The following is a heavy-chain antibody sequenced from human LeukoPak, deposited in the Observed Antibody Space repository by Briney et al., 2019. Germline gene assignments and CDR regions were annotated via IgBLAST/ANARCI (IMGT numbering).Heavy chain of an antibody. V-gene: IGHV4-61*02. D-gene: IGHD2-2*01. CDR1: GASVSSSTYY. CDR2: IYTSGST. J-gene: IGHJ3*02. CDR3: ARGPPDCSSTSCYAFDAFDI. Sequence: SETLSLTCTVSGASVSSSTYYWSWIRQPAGKGLEWIGRIYTSGSTNYNPSLKSRVTISVDTSKNQFSLKLSSVTAADTAVYYCARGPPDCSSTSCYAFDAFDIWGQGTMVTVSS.